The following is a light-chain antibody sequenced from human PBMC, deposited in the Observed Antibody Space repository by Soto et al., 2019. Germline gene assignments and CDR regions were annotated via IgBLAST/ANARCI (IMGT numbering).Light chain of an antibody. CDR3: QQYHNSPPQYT. CDR2: GAS. V-gene: IGKV3-15*01. CDR1: QSVASN. Sequence: EIVMTXSPASMSVXPGXXXXXXXRASQSVASNVAWYQQKPGQGPRLLIHGASTRAVGVPARFSGCGSGTDITLTINSPHFEDAAVDYWQQYHNSPPQYTFGQGTKLQIK. J-gene: IGKJ2*01.